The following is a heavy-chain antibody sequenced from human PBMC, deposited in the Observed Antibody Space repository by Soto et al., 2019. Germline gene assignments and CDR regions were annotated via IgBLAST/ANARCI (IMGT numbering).Heavy chain of an antibody. CDR3: ARDPLIGNTDYGLDV. J-gene: IGHJ6*02. V-gene: IGHV3-74*01. Sequence: EVQLVESGGGLVQPGGSLRLSCAASGFSFSSYWMHWVRQAPGKGLVWVSRISADGTNTSYAASVKGRFAISRDNAKSTLYLQMSSLKAEATAVYYCARDPLIGNTDYGLDVWGQGPTVTVSS. D-gene: IGHD1-7*01. CDR1: GFSFSSYW. CDR2: ISADGTNT.